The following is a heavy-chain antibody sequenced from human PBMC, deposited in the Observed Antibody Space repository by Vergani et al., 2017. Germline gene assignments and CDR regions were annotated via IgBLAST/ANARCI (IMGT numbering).Heavy chain of an antibody. V-gene: IGHV4-30-4*08. Sequence: QVQLQESGPRLVKTSQTLALTCSVSGDSLSSDDYYCTWIRQSPGRGLEYIGYIYDSESPYYNPSLQSRVTISVDTSKHQFSRNLRSVTAADSAVYYCARDVFGSYIDYWGQGALVTVSS. J-gene: IGHJ4*02. D-gene: IGHD3-16*01. CDR1: GDSLSSDDYY. CDR2: IYDSESP. CDR3: ARDVFGSYIDY.